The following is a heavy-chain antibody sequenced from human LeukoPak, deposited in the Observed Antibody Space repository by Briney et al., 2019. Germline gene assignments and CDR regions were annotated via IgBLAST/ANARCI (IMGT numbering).Heavy chain of an antibody. D-gene: IGHD2-2*01. Sequence: ASVKVSCKASGFTFTSSAVQWVRQARGQRLEWMGWIVVGRGNTNYAQKFQERVTITRDMSTSTAYMELSSLRSEDTAVYYCAAVVVPADRGAFAIWGQGQMATVSS. CDR3: AAVVVPADRGAFAI. J-gene: IGHJ3*02. CDR1: GFTFTSSA. V-gene: IGHV1-58*01. CDR2: IVVGRGNT.